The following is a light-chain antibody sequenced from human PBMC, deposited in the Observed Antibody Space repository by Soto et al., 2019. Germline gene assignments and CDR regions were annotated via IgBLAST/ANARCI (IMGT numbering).Light chain of an antibody. CDR2: DNS. J-gene: IGLJ3*02. V-gene: IGLV1-51*01. CDR1: SSNIGNNY. Sequence: QAVVTQPPSVSAAPGQKVTISCSGGSSNIGNNYVSWYQQLPGAAPKLLIYDNSKRPSGIPDRFSGSKSGTSATMGITGLQTGDEADYYCGTWDSSLSAWVFGGGTKLTVL. CDR3: GTWDSSLSAWV.